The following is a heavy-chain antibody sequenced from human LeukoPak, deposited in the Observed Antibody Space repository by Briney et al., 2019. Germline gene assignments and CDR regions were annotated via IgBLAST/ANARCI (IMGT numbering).Heavy chain of an antibody. Sequence: SETLSLTCTVSGGSISSSSYYWGWIRQPPGKGLEWIGSIYYSGSTYYNPSLKSRVTISVDTSKNQFSLKLSPVTAADTAVYYCASSGYYYYMDVWGKGTTVTVSS. V-gene: IGHV4-39*07. J-gene: IGHJ6*03. D-gene: IGHD3-10*01. CDR2: IYYSGST. CDR3: ASSGYYYYMDV. CDR1: GGSISSSSYY.